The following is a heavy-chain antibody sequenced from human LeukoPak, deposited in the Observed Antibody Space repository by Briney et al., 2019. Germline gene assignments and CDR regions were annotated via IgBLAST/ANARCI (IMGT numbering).Heavy chain of an antibody. J-gene: IGHJ3*02. V-gene: IGHV4-30-2*01. CDR3: ARTWIRAFDI. CDR1: GGSISSGGYS. D-gene: IGHD5-12*01. Sequence: SETLSLTCAVSGGSISSGGYSWSWIRQPPGKGLEWIGYIYHSGSTYYNPSLKSRVTISVDRSKNQFSLKLSSVTAADTAAYYCARTWIRAFDIWGQGTMVTVSS. CDR2: IYHSGST.